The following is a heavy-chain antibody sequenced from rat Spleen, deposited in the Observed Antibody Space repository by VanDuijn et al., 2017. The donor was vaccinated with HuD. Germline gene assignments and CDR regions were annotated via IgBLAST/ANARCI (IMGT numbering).Heavy chain of an antibody. D-gene: IGHD1-6*01. J-gene: IGHJ1*01. CDR2: ISNDGSRT. Sequence: EVQLVESGGGLVQPGRSLKLSCTGSGFTFIGYGMAWVRQAPPRGLEWVATISNDGSRTYYRDSVEGRFTISRNNAKSILYLQMDSLRSDDTATYYCVRHMYSKDYSYWYFDFWGPGTMVTVSS. CDR1: GFTFIGYG. CDR3: VRHMYSKDYSYWYFDF. V-gene: IGHV5-29*01.